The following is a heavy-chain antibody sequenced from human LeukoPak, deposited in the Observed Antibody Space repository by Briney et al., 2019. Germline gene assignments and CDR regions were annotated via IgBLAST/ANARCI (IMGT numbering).Heavy chain of an antibody. D-gene: IGHD4-23*01. CDR3: AKVSAQNYGGAYYFNY. V-gene: IGHV3-23*01. CDR1: GFTFSSYA. Sequence: PGGSLRLSCAASGFTFSSYAISWVRQAPGKGLEWVSAISDSGGNTHYADSVKGRFTISRDNSKNTLYLQMNSLRAEDTAVYYCAKVSAQNYGGAYYFNYWGQGTLVTVSS. J-gene: IGHJ4*02. CDR2: ISDSGGNT.